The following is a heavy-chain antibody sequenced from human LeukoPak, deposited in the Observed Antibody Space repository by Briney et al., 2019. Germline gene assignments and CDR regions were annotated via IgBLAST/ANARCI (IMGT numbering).Heavy chain of an antibody. CDR2: ISSSGSTI. CDR3: AREEYYYDSSGSWAGGYYFDY. D-gene: IGHD3-22*01. V-gene: IGHV3-11*01. CDR1: GFTFSDYY. Sequence: GGSLRLSCAASGFTFSDYYMSWIRQAPGKGLEWVSYISSSGSTIYYADSVKGRFTISRDNAKDSLYLQMNSLRAEDTAVYYCAREEYYYDSSGSWAGGYYFDYWGQGTLVTVSS. J-gene: IGHJ4*02.